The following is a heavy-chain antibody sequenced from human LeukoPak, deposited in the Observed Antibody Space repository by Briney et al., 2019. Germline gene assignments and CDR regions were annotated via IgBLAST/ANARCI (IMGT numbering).Heavy chain of an antibody. J-gene: IGHJ4*02. V-gene: IGHV4-34*01. Sequence: SETLCLTCAVYGGSFSGYYWSWIRQPPGKGLEWIGEINHSGSTNYNPSLKSRVTISVDTSKNQFSLKLSSVTAADTAVYYCARGLGEWNYWGQGTLVTVSS. D-gene: IGHD3-16*01. CDR1: GGSFSGYY. CDR3: ARGLGEWNY. CDR2: INHSGST.